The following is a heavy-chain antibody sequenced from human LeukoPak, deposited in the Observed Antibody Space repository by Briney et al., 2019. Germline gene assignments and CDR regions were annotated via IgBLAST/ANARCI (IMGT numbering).Heavy chain of an antibody. J-gene: IGHJ5*02. CDR1: GGTFSSYA. V-gene: IGHV1-69*13. Sequence: GASVTVSCKASGGTFSSYAISWVRQAPGQGLEWMGGIIPIFGTANYAQKFQGRVTITADESTSTAYMELSSLRSEDTAVYYCARDYGRSSPNWFDPWGQGTLVTVSS. D-gene: IGHD4-17*01. CDR2: IIPIFGTA. CDR3: ARDYGRSSPNWFDP.